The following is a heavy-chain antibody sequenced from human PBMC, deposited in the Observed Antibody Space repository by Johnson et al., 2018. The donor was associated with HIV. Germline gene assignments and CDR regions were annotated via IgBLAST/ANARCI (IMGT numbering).Heavy chain of an antibody. CDR2: IRSRAYGGTS. CDR1: GFTFSSYG. CDR3: TRDPPSYGSGSYFRAFDI. D-gene: IGHD3-10*01. V-gene: IGHV3-49*04. J-gene: IGHJ3*02. Sequence: EVQLVESGGGVVQPGRSLRLSCAASGFTFSSYGVHWVRQAPGKGLEWVSYIRSRAYGGTSEYAASLKGRFTISRDDSRSIAYLQMNSLTTEDTAVYYCTRDPPSYGSGSYFRAFDIWGQGTMVTVSS.